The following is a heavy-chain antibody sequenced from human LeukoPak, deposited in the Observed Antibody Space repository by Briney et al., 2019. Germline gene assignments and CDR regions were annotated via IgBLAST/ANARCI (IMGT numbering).Heavy chain of an antibody. J-gene: IGHJ5*02. V-gene: IGHV4-59*12. CDR2: IYYVGRT. Sequence: SETLSLTCSVSGDSISSYYWTWIRQSPGKGLEWIGYIYYVGRTSYNPSLESRVTISADTSTNQFSLTLTSVTAADTAVYYCARISAFYECAWSQGLLVTVSS. CDR3: ARISAFYECA. CDR1: GDSISSYY. D-gene: IGHD3-3*02.